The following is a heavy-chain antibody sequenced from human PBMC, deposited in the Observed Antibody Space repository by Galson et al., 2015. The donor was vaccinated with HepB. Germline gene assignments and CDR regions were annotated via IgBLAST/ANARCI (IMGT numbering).Heavy chain of an antibody. J-gene: IGHJ4*02. CDR1: GFTFSSYA. V-gene: IGHV3-30*04. Sequence: SLRLSCATSGFTFSSYAMHWVRQAPGKGREWLAVISYDGSNKYYADSVKGRFTISRDNSKNTLYLQMNSLRAEDTAVYYCARPSGDYYPPDYWGQGTLVTVSS. CDR2: ISYDGSNK. D-gene: IGHD3-22*01. CDR3: ARPSGDYYPPDY.